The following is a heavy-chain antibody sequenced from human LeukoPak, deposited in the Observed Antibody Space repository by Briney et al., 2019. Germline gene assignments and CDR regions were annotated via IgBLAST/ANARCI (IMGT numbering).Heavy chain of an antibody. CDR3: AGGLLDILTGSLYWFDP. CDR1: GGTFSSYA. Sequence: SVKVSCKASGGTFSSYAISWVRQAPGQGLEWMGGIIPIFGTANYAQKFQGRVTITADESTSTAYMELSSLRSEDTAVYYCAGGLLDILTGSLYWFDPWGQGTLVTVSS. D-gene: IGHD3-9*01. V-gene: IGHV1-69*13. CDR2: IIPIFGTA. J-gene: IGHJ5*02.